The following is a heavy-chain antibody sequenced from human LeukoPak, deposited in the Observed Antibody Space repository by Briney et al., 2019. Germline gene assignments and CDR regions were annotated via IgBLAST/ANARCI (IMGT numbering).Heavy chain of an antibody. CDR2: IIPIFGTA. V-gene: IGHV1-69*01. J-gene: IGHJ4*02. CDR1: GGTFSSYA. CDR3: ARGRPYSYGYHY. D-gene: IGHD5-18*01. Sequence: SVKVSCKASGGTFSSYAISWVRQAPGQGLEWMGGIIPIFGTANYAQKFQGRVTITADESTSTAYMELSSLRSEDTAVYYCARGRPYSYGYHYWGQGTLVTVSS.